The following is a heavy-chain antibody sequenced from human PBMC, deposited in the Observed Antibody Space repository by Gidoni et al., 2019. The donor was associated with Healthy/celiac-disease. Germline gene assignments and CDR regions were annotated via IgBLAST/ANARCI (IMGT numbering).Heavy chain of an antibody. D-gene: IGHD5-18*01. J-gene: IGHJ4*02. Sequence: EVPLLESGGGLVQPGGSLRLSCAASGFTFSSYALSWVRQAPGNGLEWVSAISGSGGSTYYADSVKGRFTISRDNSKNTLYLQMNSLRAEDTAVYYCAKDTGGYSYGPFDYWGQGTLVTVSS. CDR2: ISGSGGST. CDR1: GFTFSSYA. CDR3: AKDTGGYSYGPFDY. V-gene: IGHV3-23*01.